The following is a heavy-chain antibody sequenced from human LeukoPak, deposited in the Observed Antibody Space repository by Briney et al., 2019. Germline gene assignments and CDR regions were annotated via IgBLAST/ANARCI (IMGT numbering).Heavy chain of an antibody. CDR1: GFTFSSYA. CDR3: AKKSEQWLVRTNFDY. V-gene: IGHV3-23*01. Sequence: PGGSLGLSCAASGFTFSSYAMSWVRQAPGKGLEWVSGISGSGGTTYYADSVKGRFTISRDNSKNTLYLQMNSLRVEDTAVYYCAKKSEQWLVRTNFDYWGQGTLVTVSS. CDR2: ISGSGGTT. D-gene: IGHD6-19*01. J-gene: IGHJ4*02.